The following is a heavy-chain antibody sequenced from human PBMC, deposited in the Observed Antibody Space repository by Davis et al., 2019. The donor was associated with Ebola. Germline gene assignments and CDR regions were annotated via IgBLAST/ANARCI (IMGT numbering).Heavy chain of an antibody. CDR2: ISDIGST. CDR3: ARAEGVWSGYNYYFYGLDV. D-gene: IGHD3-3*01. Sequence: MPGGSLRLSCTVSGVSVSSYYWSWIRLPPGKGLEWIGYISDIGSTKYTPSLKSRVTISVDTSKNQFSLKLTSVTAADTAVYYCARAEGVWSGYNYYFYGLDVWGQGTMVTVSS. V-gene: IGHV4-59*02. CDR1: GVSVSSYY. J-gene: IGHJ6*02.